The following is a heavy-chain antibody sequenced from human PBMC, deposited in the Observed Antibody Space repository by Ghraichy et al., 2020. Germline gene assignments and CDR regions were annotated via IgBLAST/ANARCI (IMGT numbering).Heavy chain of an antibody. CDR1: GFTFSDYS. J-gene: IGHJ5*02. CDR2: ISSRSSYI. CDR3: ARHLSSDNYYNYWFDP. V-gene: IGHV3-21*06. D-gene: IGHD3-10*01. Sequence: GSLRLSCAASGFTFSDYSMNWVRQAPGKGLEWVSSISSRSSYIYYADSVKGRFTVSRDNAKNSVYLQMNSLRAEDTAVYYCARHLSSDNYYNYWFDPWGQGTLVTVSS.